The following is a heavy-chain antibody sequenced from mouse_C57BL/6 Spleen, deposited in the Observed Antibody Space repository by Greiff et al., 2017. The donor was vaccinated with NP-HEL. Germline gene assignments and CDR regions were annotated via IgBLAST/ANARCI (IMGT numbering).Heavy chain of an antibody. D-gene: IGHD1-1*01. J-gene: IGHJ2*01. CDR3: ARGELRYGSSFDY. CDR1: GYTFTSYW. CDR2: IDPSDSET. Sequence: QVQLKQPGAELVRPGSSVKLSCKASGYTFTSYWMHWVKQRPIQGLEWIGNIDPSDSETHYNQKFKDKATLTVDKSSSTAYMQLSSLTSEDSAVYYCARGELRYGSSFDYWGQGTTLTVSS. V-gene: IGHV1-52*01.